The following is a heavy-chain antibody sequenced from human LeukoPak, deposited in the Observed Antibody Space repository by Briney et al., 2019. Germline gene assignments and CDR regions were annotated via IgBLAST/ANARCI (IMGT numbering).Heavy chain of an antibody. J-gene: IGHJ4*02. D-gene: IGHD3-10*01. CDR1: GGSISSSSYY. CDR3: ARSRGRGSYGSGSYYPFDY. V-gene: IGHV4-39*01. Sequence: SETLSLTCTVSGGSISSSSYYWGWIRQPPGKGLEWIGSIYYSGSTYYNPSLKSRVTISVDTSKNQFSLKLSSVTAADTAVYYCARSRGRGSYGSGSYYPFDYWGQGTLVTVSS. CDR2: IYYSGST.